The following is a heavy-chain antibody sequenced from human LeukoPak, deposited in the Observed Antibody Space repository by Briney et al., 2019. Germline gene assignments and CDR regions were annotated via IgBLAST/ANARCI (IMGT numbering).Heavy chain of an antibody. CDR2: IYTSGST. V-gene: IGHV4-4*07. CDR3: ARSPGCSSTSCPIGDAFDI. D-gene: IGHD2-2*01. J-gene: IGHJ3*02. Sequence: SETLSLTCTVSGGSISSYYWSWIRQPAGKGLEWIGRIYTSGSTNYNPSLKSRVTMSVDTSKNQFSLKLSSVTAADTAVYYCARSPGCSSTSCPIGDAFDIWGQGTMVTVSS. CDR1: GGSISSYY.